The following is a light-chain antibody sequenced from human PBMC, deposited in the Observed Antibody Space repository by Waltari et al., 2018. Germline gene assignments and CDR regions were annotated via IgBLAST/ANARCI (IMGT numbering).Light chain of an antibody. CDR3: NSRDSSGNHLV. V-gene: IGLV3-19*01. CDR2: GKN. J-gene: IGLJ2*01. Sequence: SSELTQDPAVSVALGQTVRITCQGDSLRSYYASWYQQKPGQAPVLVIYGKNNRPSWIPDRFSSSSSGNTASLTITGAQAEDEADYYCNSRDSSGNHLVFGGGTKLTVL. CDR1: SLRSYY.